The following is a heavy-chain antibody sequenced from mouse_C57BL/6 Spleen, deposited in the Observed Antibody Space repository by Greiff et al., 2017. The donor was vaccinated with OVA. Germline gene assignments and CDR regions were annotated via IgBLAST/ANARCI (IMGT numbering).Heavy chain of an antibody. CDR1: GFTFSDYY. V-gene: IGHV5-16*01. D-gene: IGHD1-1*01. CDR3: ARASVVASPWYFDV. CDR2: INYDGSST. Sequence: EVQVVESEGGLVQPGSSMKLSCTASGFTFSDYYMAWVRQVPEKGLEWVANINYDGSSTYYLDSLKSRFIISRDNAKNILYLQMSSLKSEDTATYYCARASVVASPWYFDVWGTGTTVTVSS. J-gene: IGHJ1*03.